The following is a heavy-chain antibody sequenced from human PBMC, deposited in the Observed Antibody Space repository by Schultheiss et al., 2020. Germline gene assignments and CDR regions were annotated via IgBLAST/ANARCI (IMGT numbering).Heavy chain of an antibody. J-gene: IGHJ2*01. CDR3: ARGWTMLMGEPYWYFDL. CDR2: IWYDGSNK. D-gene: IGHD2-8*01. CDR1: GFTFSSYG. Sequence: GGSLRLSCAASGFTFSSYGMHWVRQAPGKGLEWVAVIWYDGSNKYYADSVKGRFTISRDNSKNTLYLQMNSLRAEDTAVYYCARGWTMLMGEPYWYFDLWGSGTLVTVSS. V-gene: IGHV3-33*08.